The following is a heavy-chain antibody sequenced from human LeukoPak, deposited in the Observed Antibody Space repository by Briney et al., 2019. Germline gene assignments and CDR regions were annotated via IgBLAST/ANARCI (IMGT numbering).Heavy chain of an antibody. Sequence: GGSLRLSCAVSGITLSNYGMSWVRQGPGKGLEWVAGISDRGSTKYADSVKGRLTISRDNPKNTLYLQMDSVRAEATAVYFCAKRGVVIRVILVGFHKEAYYFDSWGQGALVTVSS. CDR1: GITLSNYG. V-gene: IGHV3-23*01. CDR2: ISDRGST. J-gene: IGHJ4*02. CDR3: AKRGVVIRVILVGFHKEAYYFDS. D-gene: IGHD3-22*01.